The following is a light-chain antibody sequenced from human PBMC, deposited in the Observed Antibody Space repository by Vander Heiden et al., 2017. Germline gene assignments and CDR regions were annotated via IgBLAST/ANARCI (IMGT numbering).Light chain of an antibody. Sequence: QSALTQPPSASGSPGQSVTISCTGTSSDVGGHNYVSWYQQHPGKAPKLISYEVNKWPSGVPDRFSGSKSGNTASLTVSGLQAEDQADYYCSSYGGSNNFVFGGGTKLTVL. CDR1: SSDVGGHNY. CDR3: SSYGGSNNFV. J-gene: IGLJ2*01. CDR2: EVN. V-gene: IGLV2-8*01.